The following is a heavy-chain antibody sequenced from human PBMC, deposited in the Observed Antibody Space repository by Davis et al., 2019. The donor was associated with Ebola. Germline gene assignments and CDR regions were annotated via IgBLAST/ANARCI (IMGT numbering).Heavy chain of an antibody. V-gene: IGHV3-30-3*02. CDR2: ISYDGSNK. D-gene: IGHD1-1*01. J-gene: IGHJ4*02. Sequence: GESLKISCAASGFTFSSYAMHWVRQAPGKGLEWVAVISYDGSNKYYADSVKGRFTISRDNVKKTLYLQMNSLRPEDTAVYYCRGNTYDIDFWGRGTLVTVSS. CDR3: RGNTYDIDF. CDR1: GFTFSSYA.